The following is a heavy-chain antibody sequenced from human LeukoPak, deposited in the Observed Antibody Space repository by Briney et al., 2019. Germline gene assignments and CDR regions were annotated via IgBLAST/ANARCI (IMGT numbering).Heavy chain of an antibody. CDR1: GGSIGGDY. Sequence: PSETLSLTCTVSGGSIGGDYCTWIRQPPGKGLQYIGYIYHTGATNYNPSLKSRVTMSVDTSKNQFSLKLNSVTAADTAVYFCAKYGKSGWSIDNWGQGTLVTVSS. J-gene: IGHJ4*02. CDR2: IYHTGAT. CDR3: AKYGKSGWSIDN. D-gene: IGHD6-19*01. V-gene: IGHV4-59*08.